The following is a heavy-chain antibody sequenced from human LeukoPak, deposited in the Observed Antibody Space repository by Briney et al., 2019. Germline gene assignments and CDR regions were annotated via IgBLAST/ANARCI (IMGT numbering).Heavy chain of an antibody. CDR2: IRSEAHGGTI. J-gene: IGHJ5*02. CDR3: TRDPQTPFSTSWYNWFDP. Sequence: GRSLRLSCKASGFTFGDYAMSWFRQAPGKGLEWVGFIRSEAHGGTIEYAASVKGRFTISREDSKSIVYLQMNSLKTDDTAVYYCTRDPQTPFSTSWYNWFDPWGQGTLVTVSS. CDR1: GFTFGDYA. V-gene: IGHV3-49*03. D-gene: IGHD6-13*01.